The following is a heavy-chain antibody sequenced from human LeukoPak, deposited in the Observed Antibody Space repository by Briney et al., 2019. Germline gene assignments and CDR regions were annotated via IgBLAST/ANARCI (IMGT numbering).Heavy chain of an antibody. D-gene: IGHD1-26*01. CDR3: ARDGSGSYGFDY. Sequence: GGSLRLSCAASGFTFSSFAMHWVRQAPGKGLEWVSSISSSGSYIYYADSVKGRFTISRDNAKNSLHLQMNSLRAEDTAVYYCARDGSGSYGFDYWGQGALVTVSS. J-gene: IGHJ4*02. CDR1: GFTFSSFA. CDR2: ISSSGSYI. V-gene: IGHV3-21*01.